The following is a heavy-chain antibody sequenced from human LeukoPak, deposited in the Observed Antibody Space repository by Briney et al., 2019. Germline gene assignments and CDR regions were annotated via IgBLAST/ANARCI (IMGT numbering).Heavy chain of an antibody. CDR3: ARDSYGDYGSGFDY. D-gene: IGHD4-17*01. Sequence: PGGSLGLSCAASGFTFSSFEMNWVRQAPGKGLEWVSYISSGGSTIYYADSVKGRFTISRDNAKNSVYLQMNSLRAEDTAVYYCARDSYGDYGSGFDYWGQGTLVTVSS. CDR1: GFTFSSFE. V-gene: IGHV3-48*03. J-gene: IGHJ4*02. CDR2: ISSGGSTI.